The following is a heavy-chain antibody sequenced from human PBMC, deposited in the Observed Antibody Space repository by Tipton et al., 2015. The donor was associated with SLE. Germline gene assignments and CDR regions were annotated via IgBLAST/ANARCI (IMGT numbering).Heavy chain of an antibody. Sequence: TLSLTCTVSGGSISSGASSWSWIRQPPGKGLEWMGYIYHTGSTTWNPSLKSRVTISVDKSKNQFSLKLSSVTAADTAVYYCARERRATYYDFWSGEGAFDYWGQGTLVTVSS. CDR1: GGSISSGASS. V-gene: IGHV4-30-2*01. CDR2: IYHTGST. D-gene: IGHD3-3*01. J-gene: IGHJ4*02. CDR3: ARERRATYYDFWSGEGAFDY.